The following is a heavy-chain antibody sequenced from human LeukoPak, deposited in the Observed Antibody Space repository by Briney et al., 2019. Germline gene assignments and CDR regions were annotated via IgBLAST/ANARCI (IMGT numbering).Heavy chain of an antibody. D-gene: IGHD6-19*01. V-gene: IGHV3-21*01. Sequence: GGSLRLSCAASGFTFSSYSMNWVRQAPGKGLEWVSSISSSSSYIYYADSVKGRFTISRDNAKNSLYLQMNSLGAEDTAVYYCARDLGWYRAVYWGQGTLVTVSS. CDR1: GFTFSSYS. J-gene: IGHJ4*02. CDR3: ARDLGWYRAVY. CDR2: ISSSSSYI.